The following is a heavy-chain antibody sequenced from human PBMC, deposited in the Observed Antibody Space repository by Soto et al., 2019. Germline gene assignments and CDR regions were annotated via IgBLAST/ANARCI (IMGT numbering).Heavy chain of an antibody. CDR2: IYGDGDE. J-gene: IGHJ5*02. D-gene: IGHD4-4*01. V-gene: IGHV2-5*02. Sequence: ESGPTLVKPTQPLTLTCLFSGFSLSTSAVGVGWIRQPPGKALEWLALIYGDGDERYSPSLKSRLTITRDTSKNQVVLTMTNMDPVDTATYYCAHYAHYNNLPPIGFDPWGQGTLVTVSS. CDR1: GFSLSTSAVG. CDR3: AHYAHYNNLPPIGFDP.